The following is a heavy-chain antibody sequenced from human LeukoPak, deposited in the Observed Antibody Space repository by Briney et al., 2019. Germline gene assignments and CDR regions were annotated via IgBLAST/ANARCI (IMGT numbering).Heavy chain of an antibody. CDR1: GFTFSSYG. V-gene: IGHV3-33*01. D-gene: IGHD2-2*01. CDR3: ARVALPWQLLSWFDP. Sequence: GGSLRLSCAASGFTFSSYGMHWVRQAPGKGLEWVAVIWYDGSNKYYADSVKGRFTISRDNSKNTLYLQMNSLRAEDTAVYYCARVALPWQLLSWFDPWGQGTLVTGSS. J-gene: IGHJ5*02. CDR2: IWYDGSNK.